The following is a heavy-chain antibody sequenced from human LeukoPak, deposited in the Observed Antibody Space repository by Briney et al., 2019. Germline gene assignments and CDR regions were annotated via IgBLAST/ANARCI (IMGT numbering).Heavy chain of an antibody. CDR3: ARSQASCGSGN. D-gene: IGHD3-10*01. CDR1: GGSISSGDYY. V-gene: IGHV4-30-4*01. CDR2: IYYSGST. J-gene: IGHJ4*02. Sequence: PSQTLSLTCTVSGGSISSGDYYWSWIRQPPGNGLEWIGYIYYSGSTYYNPSLKSRVTISVDTSKNQFSLKLSSVTAADTAVYYCARSQASCGSGNWGQGTLVTVSS.